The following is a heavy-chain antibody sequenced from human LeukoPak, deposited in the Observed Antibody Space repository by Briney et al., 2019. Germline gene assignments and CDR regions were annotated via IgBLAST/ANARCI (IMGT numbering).Heavy chain of an antibody. D-gene: IGHD6-19*01. Sequence: ASVKVSCKASGYTFTSYGISWVRQAPGQGLEWMGWISAYNGNTSYAQKLQGRVTMTTDTSTSTAYMELRSLRSDDTAVYYRARVQTAAVAVDYWGQGTLVTVSS. CDR2: ISAYNGNT. J-gene: IGHJ4*02. V-gene: IGHV1-18*01. CDR1: GYTFTSYG. CDR3: ARVQTAAVAVDY.